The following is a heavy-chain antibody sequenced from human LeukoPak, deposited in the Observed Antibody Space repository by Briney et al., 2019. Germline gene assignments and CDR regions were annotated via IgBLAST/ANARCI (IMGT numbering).Heavy chain of an antibody. CDR2: IYYSGST. V-gene: IGHV4-31*03. Sequence: PSQTLSLTCTVSGGSISSGGYYWSWIRQHPGKGLEWIGYIYYSGSTYYNLSLKSRVTISVDTSKNQFSLKLSSVTAADTAVYYCAASVTTKPYYFDYWGQGTLVTVSS. CDR3: AASVTTKPYYFDY. D-gene: IGHD4-17*01. J-gene: IGHJ4*02. CDR1: GGSISSGGYY.